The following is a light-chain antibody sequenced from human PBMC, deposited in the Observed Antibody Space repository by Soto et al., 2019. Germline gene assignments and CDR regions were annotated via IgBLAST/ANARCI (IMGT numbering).Light chain of an antibody. V-gene: IGKV3-20*01. J-gene: IGKJ1*01. CDR2: AAS. Sequence: EIVLTQSPGTLSLSPGERAALSCRASQTVNSNYLAWYQQKPGQAPRPLIYAASSRATGIADRFSGSGSGTDFTLTISRLEPEDVAMYFCHHYGDSWTFGQGTKVEIK. CDR3: HHYGDSWT. CDR1: QTVNSNY.